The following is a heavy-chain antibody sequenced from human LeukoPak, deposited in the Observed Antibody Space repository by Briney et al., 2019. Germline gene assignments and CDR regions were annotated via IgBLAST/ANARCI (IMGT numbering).Heavy chain of an antibody. CDR1: GYSFTSYW. CDR3: ARGQVPAATPFDY. V-gene: IGHV5-51*01. Sequence: GESLQISCKGSGYSFTSYWIGWVRQMPGKGLEWMGIIYPGDSDTRYSPSFQGQVTISADKSISTAYLQWSSLKASDTAMYYCARGQVPAATPFDYWGQGTLVTVSS. D-gene: IGHD2-2*01. J-gene: IGHJ4*02. CDR2: IYPGDSDT.